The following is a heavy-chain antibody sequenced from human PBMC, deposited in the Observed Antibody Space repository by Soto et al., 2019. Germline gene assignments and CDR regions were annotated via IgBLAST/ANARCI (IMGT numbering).Heavy chain of an antibody. CDR3: VTRVRSSWPSFDC. J-gene: IGHJ4*02. D-gene: IGHD6-13*01. CDR1: GSTFSKTW. CDR2: IKEDGSEK. Sequence: HPGGSLRLSCAASGSTFSKTWMTWLRQAPGKGLEWVASIKEDGSEKKYVDSVRGRFTISRDNAKTSLFLQMNDLRAEDTATYYCVTRVRSSWPSFDCWGQGTLVTVSS. V-gene: IGHV3-7*05.